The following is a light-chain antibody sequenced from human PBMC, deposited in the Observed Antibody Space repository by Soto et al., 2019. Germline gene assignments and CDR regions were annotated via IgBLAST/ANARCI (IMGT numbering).Light chain of an antibody. CDR2: KAS. J-gene: IGKJ2*01. CDR1: QSISSW. CDR3: QQYYSYSYT. V-gene: IGKV1-5*03. Sequence: DIQMSQSPSTLSASVGDRVTITCRASQSISSWLAWYQQKPGKAPNLLISKASSLESGVPSRFSGSGSGTEFTLTISSLQPDDFATYYCQQYYSYSYTFGQGTKLEIK.